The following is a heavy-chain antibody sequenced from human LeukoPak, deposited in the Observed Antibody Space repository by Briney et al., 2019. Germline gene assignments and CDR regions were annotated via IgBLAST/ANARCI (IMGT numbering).Heavy chain of an antibody. CDR2: IIPIFGTA. CDR1: GGTFSSYA. D-gene: IGHD3-3*02. Sequence: SVKVSCKASGGTFSSYAISWVRQAPGQGLEWMGGIIPIFGTANYAQKFQGRVTITADESTSTAYMELSSLRSEDTAVYYCASPTASPAHFYYYGMDVWGQGTTVTVPS. J-gene: IGHJ6*02. V-gene: IGHV1-69*13. CDR3: ASPTASPAHFYYYGMDV.